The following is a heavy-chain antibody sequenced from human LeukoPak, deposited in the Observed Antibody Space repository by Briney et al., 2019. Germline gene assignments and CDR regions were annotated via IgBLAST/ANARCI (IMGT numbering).Heavy chain of an antibody. V-gene: IGHV4-38-2*01. CDR2: IYHSGST. CDR3: APAAITLGWFDP. CDR1: GYSISSGYY. J-gene: IGHJ5*02. D-gene: IGHD2-2*02. Sequence: SETLSLTCAVSGYSISSGYYWGWIRQAPGKGLEWIGSIYHSGSTYYNPSLKSRVTISVDTSKNQFSLKLSSVTAADTAVYYCAPAAITLGWFDPWGQGTLVTVSS.